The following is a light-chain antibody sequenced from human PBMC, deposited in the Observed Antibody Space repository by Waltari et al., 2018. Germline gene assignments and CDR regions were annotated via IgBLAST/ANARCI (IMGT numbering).Light chain of an antibody. CDR2: DVT. CDR1: STNIGGYNY. J-gene: IGLJ1*01. Sequence: QSALTQPRPVSGSPGQPVPISCTGASTNIGGYNYVSWYQQHPGKAPKLIIYDVTKRPSGVPDRFSGSKSGDTASLTISGLQAEDEADYYCCSYAGTSPFGTGTKVTVL. CDR3: CSYAGTSP. V-gene: IGLV2-11*01.